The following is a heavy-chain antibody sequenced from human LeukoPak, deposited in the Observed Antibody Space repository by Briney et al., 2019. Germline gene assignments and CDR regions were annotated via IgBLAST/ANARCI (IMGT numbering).Heavy chain of an antibody. CDR2: ISASGGST. V-gene: IGHV3-23*01. J-gene: IGHJ6*03. CDR3: AKVMKGSERLTMVRGVIIKTAGLYYMDV. D-gene: IGHD3-10*01. Sequence: GGSLRLSXAASGFTLSSYAMSWVRQAPGKGLEWVSSISASGGSTNYADSVKGRFTISRDNSKNTVYLEMNSLRAEDTAVYYCAKVMKGSERLTMVRGVIIKTAGLYYMDVWGKGTTVTVSS. CDR1: GFTLSSYA.